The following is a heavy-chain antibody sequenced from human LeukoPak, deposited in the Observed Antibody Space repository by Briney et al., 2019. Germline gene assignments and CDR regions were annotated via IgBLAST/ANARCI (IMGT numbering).Heavy chain of an antibody. V-gene: IGHV4-30-2*01. CDR3: ARGHYYDSSGYAFDI. Sequence: SETLSLTCAVSGGSISSGGYSWSWIRQPPGKGLEWIGYIYHSGSTYYNPSLKSRVTISVDRSKNQFSLKLSSVTAADTAVYYCARGHYYDSSGYAFDIWGQGTMVTVSS. CDR1: GGSISSGGYS. CDR2: IYHSGST. D-gene: IGHD3-22*01. J-gene: IGHJ3*02.